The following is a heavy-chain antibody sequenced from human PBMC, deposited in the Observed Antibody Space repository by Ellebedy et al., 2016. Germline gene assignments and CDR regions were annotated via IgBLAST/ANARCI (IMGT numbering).Heavy chain of an antibody. CDR1: GASISGYY. Sequence: SETLSLXXTVPGASISGYYWSCTRHPPGKGLEWIGYIDYSGRTNYNSSLKSRVTISVDTSKNQFSLKLSSVTAAYTAVYYCARDSPSHYYYYMDVWGKGTTVTVSS. V-gene: IGHV4-59*12. CDR2: IDYSGRT. CDR3: ARDSPSHYYYYMDV. J-gene: IGHJ6*03.